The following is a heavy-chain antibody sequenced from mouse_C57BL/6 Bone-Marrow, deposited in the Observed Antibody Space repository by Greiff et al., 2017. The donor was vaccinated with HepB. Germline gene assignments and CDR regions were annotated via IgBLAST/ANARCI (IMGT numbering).Heavy chain of an antibody. Sequence: QVQLQQSGAELVMPGASVKLSCKASGYTFTSYWMHWVKQRPGQGLEWIGEIDPSDSYTNYNQKFKGKSTLTVDKSSSTAYMQLSSLTSEDSAVYYCARGDYYGSRSYAMDYWGQGTSVTVSS. J-gene: IGHJ4*01. CDR2: IDPSDSYT. V-gene: IGHV1-69*01. D-gene: IGHD1-1*01. CDR3: ARGDYYGSRSYAMDY. CDR1: GYTFTSYW.